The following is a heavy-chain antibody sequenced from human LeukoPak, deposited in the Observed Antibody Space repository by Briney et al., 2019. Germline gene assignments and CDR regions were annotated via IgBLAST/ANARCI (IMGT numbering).Heavy chain of an antibody. CDR1: GFTFDDYA. CDR3: AKENSSSWYYYYGMDV. Sequence: GRSLRLSCAASGFTFDDYAMHWARQAPGKGLEWVSGISWNSGGIGYADSVKGRFTISRDNAKNSLYLQMNSLRAEDTALYYCAKENSSSWYYYYGMDVWGQGTTVTVSS. D-gene: IGHD6-13*01. CDR2: ISWNSGGI. J-gene: IGHJ6*02. V-gene: IGHV3-9*01.